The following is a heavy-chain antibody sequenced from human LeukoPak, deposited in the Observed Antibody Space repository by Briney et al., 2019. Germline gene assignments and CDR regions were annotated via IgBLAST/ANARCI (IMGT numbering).Heavy chain of an antibody. V-gene: IGHV1-18*01. CDR1: GYTFTSYG. J-gene: IGHJ4*02. CDR2: ISVYNGNT. D-gene: IGHD5-18*01. Sequence: ASVKVSCKASGYTFTSYGISWVRQAPGQGLEWMGWISVYNGNTIYAQRLQGRVTMTTDTSTSTAYMELRSLRSDDTAVYYCARALDTPNNDYWGQGTLVTVSS. CDR3: ARALDTPNNDY.